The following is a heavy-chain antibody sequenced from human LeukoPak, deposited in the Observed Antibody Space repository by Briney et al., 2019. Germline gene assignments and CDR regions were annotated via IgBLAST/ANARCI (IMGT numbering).Heavy chain of an antibody. CDR3: ARAGDSSGPNGVDY. CDR1: GYTFTSNY. CDR2: IYPRDGST. Sequence: ASVKVSCKASGYTFTSNYIHWVRQAPGQGLEWMGMIYPRDGSTSYAQKFQGRVTVTRDTSTSTVHMELSSLRSEDTAVYYCARAGDSSGPNGVDYWGQGTLVTVSS. J-gene: IGHJ4*02. D-gene: IGHD3-22*01. V-gene: IGHV1-46*01.